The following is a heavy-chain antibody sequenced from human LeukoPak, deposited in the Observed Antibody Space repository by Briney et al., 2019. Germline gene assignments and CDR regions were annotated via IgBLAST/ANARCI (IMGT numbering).Heavy chain of an antibody. V-gene: IGHV1-46*01. CDR1: GGTFTSYY. CDR2: ITPSGGST. CDR3: ARDVDWNYSFDY. J-gene: IGHJ4*02. D-gene: IGHD1-7*01. Sequence: ASVKVSCKASGGTFTSYYMHWVRQAPGQGLEWMGIITPSGGSTTYAQKFQGRVTMTRDTSTSTVYMELSSLRSEDTAVYYCARDVDWNYSFDYWGQGTLVTVSS.